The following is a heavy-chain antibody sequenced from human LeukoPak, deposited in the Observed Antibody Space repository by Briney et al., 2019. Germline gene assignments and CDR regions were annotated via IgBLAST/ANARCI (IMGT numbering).Heavy chain of an antibody. CDR2: INWHGGST. CDR3: ARDQENYLSRYFDY. V-gene: IGHV3-20*04. J-gene: IGHJ4*02. Sequence: GGSLRLSCAASGFTFDDYCMSWVRQAPGKGLEGVYGINWHGGSTGYAESVKGRFTISRDNAKNSLYLKMNSLRAEDTALYYCARDQENYLSRYFDYWGQGTLVTVSS. CDR1: GFTFDDYC. D-gene: IGHD1-7*01.